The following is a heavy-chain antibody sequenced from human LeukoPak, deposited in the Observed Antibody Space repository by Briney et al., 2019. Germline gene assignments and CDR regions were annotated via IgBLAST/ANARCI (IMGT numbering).Heavy chain of an antibody. CDR1: GGFNTHYY. D-gene: IGHD6-19*01. Sequence: SETLSLTCSVSGGFNTHYYWSWIRQPPAKGLEWIGYIYHSGSTKYNPSLKSRVTISVDTSKNHFSLKLSSVTAADTAVYYCARPQWLVPSRGAFDIWGQGTMVTVSS. CDR3: ARPQWLVPSRGAFDI. J-gene: IGHJ3*02. V-gene: IGHV4-59*12. CDR2: IYHSGST.